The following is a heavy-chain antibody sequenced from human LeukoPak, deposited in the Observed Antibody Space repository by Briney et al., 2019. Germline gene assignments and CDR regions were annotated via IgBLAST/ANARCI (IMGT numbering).Heavy chain of an antibody. V-gene: IGHV1-69*04. Sequence: ASVKVSCKASGGTFSCYAISWVRQAPGQGLEWMGRIIPILGIANYAQKFQGRVTITADKSTSTAYMELRSLRSDDTAVYYCARDRDRIAAADADAFDIWGQGTMVTVSS. CDR2: IIPILGIA. CDR3: ARDRDRIAAADADAFDI. D-gene: IGHD6-13*01. J-gene: IGHJ3*02. CDR1: GGTFSCYA.